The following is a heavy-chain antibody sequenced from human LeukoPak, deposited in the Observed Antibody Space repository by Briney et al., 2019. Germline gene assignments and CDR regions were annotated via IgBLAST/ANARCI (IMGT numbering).Heavy chain of an antibody. CDR1: GFAFSSYW. CDR2: INSDGSAT. Sequence: GGSLRLSCAASGFAFSSYWMSWVRQAPGKGLMWVSQINSDGSATSCADPVKGRCTISRDNAKNMLYLEMNSLRVEDTAVYFCTRDHGLDVWGQGTTVTVSS. J-gene: IGHJ6*02. CDR3: TRDHGLDV. V-gene: IGHV3-74*01.